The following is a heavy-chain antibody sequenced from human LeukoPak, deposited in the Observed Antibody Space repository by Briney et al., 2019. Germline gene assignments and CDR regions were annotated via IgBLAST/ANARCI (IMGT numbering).Heavy chain of an antibody. V-gene: IGHV3-23*01. Sequence: GGSLRLACAASGFTFSSYDMIWVRQAPGKGLEWVSDISGSGGITNYADSVKGRFIISRDSSKETLDLQMNSLRVEDTAVYYCARGYGDYDYWGQGTLVTVSS. D-gene: IGHD4-17*01. CDR3: ARGYGDYDY. J-gene: IGHJ4*02. CDR1: GFTFSSYD. CDR2: ISGSGGIT.